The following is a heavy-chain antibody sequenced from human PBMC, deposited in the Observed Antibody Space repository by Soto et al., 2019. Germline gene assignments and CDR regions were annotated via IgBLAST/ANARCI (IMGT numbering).Heavy chain of an antibody. V-gene: IGHV4-39*01. D-gene: IGHD4-17*01. CDR2: IYYSGST. Sequence: SETLSLTCTVSGGSISSSSYYWGWIRQPPGKGLEWIGSIYYSGSTYYNPSLKSRVTISVDTSKNQFSLKLSSVTAADTAVYYCASERGDYGDYGAEGYYFDYWGQGTLVTVSS. CDR3: ASERGDYGDYGAEGYYFDY. CDR1: GGSISSSSYY. J-gene: IGHJ4*02.